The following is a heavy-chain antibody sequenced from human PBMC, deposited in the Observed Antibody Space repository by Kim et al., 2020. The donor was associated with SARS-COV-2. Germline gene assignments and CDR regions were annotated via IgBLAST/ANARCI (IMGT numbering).Heavy chain of an antibody. CDR2: THQSGST. D-gene: IGHD6-19*01. Sequence: SETLSLTCTVSGDSITSSIYYWAWIRQPPGKGLELIGTTHQSGSTYFNPSLKSRVAIAVDTSKNQFSLKLTSVTAADTAVYYCARRGMAVVDYWGQGTLVTVSS. CDR3: ARRGMAVVDY. CDR1: GDSITSSIYY. V-gene: IGHV4-39*01. J-gene: IGHJ4*02.